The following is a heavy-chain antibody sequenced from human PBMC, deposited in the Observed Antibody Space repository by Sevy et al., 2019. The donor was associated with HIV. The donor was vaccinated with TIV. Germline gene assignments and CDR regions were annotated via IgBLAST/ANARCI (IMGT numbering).Heavy chain of an antibody. CDR3: AKEGYSSGYAGAFNI. CDR2: VPFHGGSQ. V-gene: IGHV3-30*04. CDR1: GFSFSPSV. Sequence: GGSLRLSCPASGFSFSPSVMTWARQAPGKGLEWVPLVPFHGGSQYPSDSVKGRFTISRDNSKNTLYLQLNSLRPEDTGVYYCAKEGYSSGYAGAFNIWGQGTLVTVSS. D-gene: IGHD3-22*01. J-gene: IGHJ3*02.